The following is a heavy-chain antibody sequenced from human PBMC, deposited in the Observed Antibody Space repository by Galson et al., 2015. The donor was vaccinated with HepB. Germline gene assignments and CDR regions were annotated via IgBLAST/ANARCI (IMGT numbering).Heavy chain of an antibody. V-gene: IGHV1-8*01. CDR3: ARDYGGSSGWFDP. Sequence: SVKVSCKASGYTFISYDLNWVRQAPGQGLEWLGWMSPKSGSTGYAQKFQGRIALTRDTSMSTAYMELSSLMSEDTAVYYCARDYGGSSGWFDPWGQVTLVTVSS. CDR1: GYTFISYD. D-gene: IGHD4-23*01. CDR2: MSPKSGST. J-gene: IGHJ5*02.